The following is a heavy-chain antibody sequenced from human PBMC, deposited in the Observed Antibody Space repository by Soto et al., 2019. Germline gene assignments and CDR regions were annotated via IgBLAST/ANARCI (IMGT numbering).Heavy chain of an antibody. V-gene: IGHV3-30*18. CDR1: GFTFSDYA. CDR3: AKGGRQWLVTFDFNY. J-gene: IGHJ4*02. Sequence: VQLVESGGGVVQPGRSLRLSCAASGFTFSDYAMHWVRQAPGKGLEWVAVVSHDGRNTHYADSVKGRFTISRDSSKNVVSLDMTSLRAEDTAVYYCAKGGRQWLVTFDFNYWGQGALVTVSS. D-gene: IGHD6-19*01. CDR2: VSHDGRNT.